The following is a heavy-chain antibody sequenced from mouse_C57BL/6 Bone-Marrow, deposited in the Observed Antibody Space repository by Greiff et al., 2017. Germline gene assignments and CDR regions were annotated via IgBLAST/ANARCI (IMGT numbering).Heavy chain of an antibody. J-gene: IGHJ4*01. CDR1: GYTFTSYG. V-gene: IGHV1-81*01. CDR2: IYPRSGNT. D-gene: IGHD1-1*01. Sequence: VQLVESGAELARPGASVKLSCKASGYTFTSYGISWVKQRTGQGLEWIGEIYPRSGNTYYNEKFKGKATLTADKSSSTAYMELRSLTSEDSAVYFCARYLSYYYGSWAMDYWGQGTSVTVSS. CDR3: ARYLSYYYGSWAMDY.